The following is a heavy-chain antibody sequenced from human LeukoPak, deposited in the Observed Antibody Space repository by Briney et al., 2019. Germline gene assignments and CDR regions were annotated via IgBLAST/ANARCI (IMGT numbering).Heavy chain of an antibody. J-gene: IGHJ6*02. CDR1: GFTVSDNY. Sequence: GGSLRLSCAASGFTVSDNYMSWVRQAPGKGLEWVSVVYSGGATYYADPVKGGFTISRDNSKSTLYLQMSSLRAEDTAVYYCVRDRWPGLGDFWGQGTTVTVPS. CDR3: VRDRWPGLGDF. V-gene: IGHV3-66*01. D-gene: IGHD6-19*01. CDR2: VYSGGAT.